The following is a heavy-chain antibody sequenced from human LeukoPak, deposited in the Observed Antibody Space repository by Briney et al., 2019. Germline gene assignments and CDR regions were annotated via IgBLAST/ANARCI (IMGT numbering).Heavy chain of an antibody. CDR2: IYTSGST. CDR1: GGSISSGSYY. J-gene: IGHJ4*02. V-gene: IGHV4-61*02. Sequence: PSETLSLTCTVSGGSISSGSYYWSWIRQPAGKGLEWIGRIYTSGSTNYNPSLKSRVTISVDTSKNQFSLKLSSVTAADTAVYYCARDYYGSGSYASWGQGTLVTVSS. CDR3: ARDYYGSGSYAS. D-gene: IGHD3-10*01.